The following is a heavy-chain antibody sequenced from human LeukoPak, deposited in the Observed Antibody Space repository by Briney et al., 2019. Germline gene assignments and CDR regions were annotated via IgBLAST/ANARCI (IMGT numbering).Heavy chain of an antibody. CDR2: ISGRGFSM. J-gene: IGHJ4*02. CDR1: GFSFNESY. CDR3: ARGKRRFDY. Sequence: PGGSLRLSCAASGFSFNESYMTWNRQAPGKGLEWVAYISGRGFSMYYADSVKGRFTISRDNARNSLYLNMSSLRADDTAVYYCARGKRRFDYWGQGTLVTVSP. V-gene: IGHV3-11*01.